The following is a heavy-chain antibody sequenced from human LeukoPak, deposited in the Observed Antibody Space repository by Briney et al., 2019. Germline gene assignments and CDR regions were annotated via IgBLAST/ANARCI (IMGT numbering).Heavy chain of an antibody. CDR2: IKQDGSEK. V-gene: IGHV3-7*01. J-gene: IGHJ6*03. CDR3: AREEWIPYYYYYYMDV. CDR1: GFTFSSYW. Sequence: GGSLRLSCAASGFTFSSYWMSWVRQAPGKGLEWVANIKQDGSEKYYVDSVKGRFTTSRDNAKNSLYLQMNSLRAEDTAVYYCAREEWIPYYYYYYMDVWGKGPAVTVSS. D-gene: IGHD5-18*01.